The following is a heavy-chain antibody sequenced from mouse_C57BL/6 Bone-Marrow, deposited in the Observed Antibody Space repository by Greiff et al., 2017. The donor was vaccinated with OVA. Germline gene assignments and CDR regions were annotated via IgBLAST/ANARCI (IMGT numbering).Heavy chain of an antibody. CDR2: ILPGSGST. Sequence: QVQLQQSGAELMKPGASVKLSCKATGYTFTGYWIEWVKQRPGHGLEWIGEILPGSGSTNYNEKFKGKATFTADTSSNTAYMQLSSLTTEDSAIYDCASGGPYYSNPAWFAYWGQGTLVTVSA. J-gene: IGHJ3*01. V-gene: IGHV1-9*01. D-gene: IGHD2-5*01. CDR3: ASGGPYYSNPAWFAY. CDR1: GYTFTGYW.